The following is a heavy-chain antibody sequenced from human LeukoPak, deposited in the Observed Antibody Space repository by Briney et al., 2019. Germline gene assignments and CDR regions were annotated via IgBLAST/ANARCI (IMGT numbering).Heavy chain of an antibody. D-gene: IGHD6-13*01. CDR2: ISHSGST. CDR1: GGSISSRNW. CDR3: ARLMDSSSTDAFDI. J-gene: IGHJ3*02. V-gene: IGHV4-4*02. Sequence: PSGTLSLTCAVSGGSISSRNWWTWVRQPPGKGLEWIGEISHSGSTNYNPSLKSRVTISVDTSKNQFSLKLSSVTAADTAVYYCARLMDSSSTDAFDIWGQGTMVTVSS.